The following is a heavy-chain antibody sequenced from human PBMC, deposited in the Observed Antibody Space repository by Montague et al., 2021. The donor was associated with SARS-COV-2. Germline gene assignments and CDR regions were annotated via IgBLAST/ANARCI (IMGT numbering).Heavy chain of an antibody. Sequence: SETLSLTCTVSGDSISTTSYYRGWSRQPGGKRLEGIESYFYSGTNYKNSSLRSRVTISVQTSKNQFSLTVASATAADTAIYYCARDFKNSYAMDVWGQGTMVTVSS. CDR3: ARDFKNSYAMDV. V-gene: IGHV4-39*07. CDR1: GDSISTTSYY. D-gene: IGHD1-7*01. CDR2: YFYSGTN. J-gene: IGHJ6*02.